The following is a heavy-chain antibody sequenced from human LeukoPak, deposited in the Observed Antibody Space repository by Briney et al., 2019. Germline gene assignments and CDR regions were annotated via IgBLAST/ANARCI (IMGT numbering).Heavy chain of an antibody. V-gene: IGHV1-69*04. CDR1: GGTFSSYA. Sequence: SVKVSCKASGGTFSSYAISWVRQAPGQGLEWMGRIIPILGIANYAQKFQGRVTITADKSTSTAYMELSSLRSEDTAVYYCARDVTMVSGAFDIWGQGTMVTVSS. D-gene: IGHD3-10*01. CDR2: IIPILGIA. J-gene: IGHJ3*02. CDR3: ARDVTMVSGAFDI.